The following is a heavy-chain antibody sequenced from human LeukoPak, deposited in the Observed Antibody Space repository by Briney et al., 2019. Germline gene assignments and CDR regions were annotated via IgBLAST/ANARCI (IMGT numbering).Heavy chain of an antibody. D-gene: IGHD6-13*01. J-gene: IGHJ3*02. Sequence: SETLSLTCTVSGGSISSYYWSWIRQPAGKGLEWIGRIYTSGCTNYNPSLKSRVTMSVDTSKNQFSLKLSSVTAADTAVYYCAAGYSSSYDAFDIWGQWTMVTVSS. CDR1: GGSISSYY. V-gene: IGHV4-4*07. CDR2: IYTSGCT. CDR3: AAGYSSSYDAFDI.